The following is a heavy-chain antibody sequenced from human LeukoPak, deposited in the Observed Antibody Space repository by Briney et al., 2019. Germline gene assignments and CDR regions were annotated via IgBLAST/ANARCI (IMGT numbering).Heavy chain of an antibody. J-gene: IGHJ5*02. V-gene: IGHV4-4*07. CDR2: IYTSGST. D-gene: IGHD1-26*01. CDR3: ARGVVGANNWFDP. CDR1: GGPISSYY. Sequence: PSETLSLTCTVWGGPISSYYWSWIGQPAGKGREWIGRIYTSGSTNYNPSLKSRVTMSVDTSKNQFSLKLSSVTAADTAVYYCARGVVGANNWFDPWGQGTLVTVSS.